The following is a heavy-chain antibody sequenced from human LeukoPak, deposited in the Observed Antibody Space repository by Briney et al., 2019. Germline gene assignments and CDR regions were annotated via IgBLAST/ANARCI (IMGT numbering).Heavy chain of an antibody. Sequence: PGGSLRLSCAASGFTFSDYYMSWIRQAPGKGLEWISYITSSGSTIYYADSVKGRFTISRDNAKNSLYLQLNSLRAEDTAVYYCARVSSQNWFDPWGQGTLVTVSS. D-gene: IGHD1-14*01. CDR1: GFTFSDYY. J-gene: IGHJ5*02. CDR2: ITSSGSTI. CDR3: ARVSSQNWFDP. V-gene: IGHV3-11*01.